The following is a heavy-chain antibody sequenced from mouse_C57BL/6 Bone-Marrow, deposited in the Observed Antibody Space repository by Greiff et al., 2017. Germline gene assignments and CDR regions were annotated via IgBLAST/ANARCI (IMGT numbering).Heavy chain of an antibody. CDR1: GYTFTSYG. CDR3: AIADYDGTFDF. J-gene: IGHJ1*03. V-gene: IGHV1-81*01. Sequence: QVQLQQSGAELARPGASVKLSCKASGYTFTSYGISWVKQRTGQGLEWIGEIYPRSGNTYYNEKFKGKGTLTADKSSSTAYMELRSLTSEDSAVYFCAIADYDGTFDFWGTGTTLTVSS. CDR2: IYPRSGNT. D-gene: IGHD2-4*01.